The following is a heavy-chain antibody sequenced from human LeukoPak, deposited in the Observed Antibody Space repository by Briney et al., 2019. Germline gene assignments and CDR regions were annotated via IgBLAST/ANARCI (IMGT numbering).Heavy chain of an antibody. Sequence: PRGSLRLSCAASGFTFSSYAMSWVRQAPGKGLEWVSAISGSGGSTYYADSVKGRFTISRDNSKNTLYLQMNSLRAEDTAVYYCAKDFPILSTTQNYYYHMDVWGKGTTVTVSS. D-gene: IGHD1-14*01. J-gene: IGHJ6*03. CDR2: ISGSGGST. CDR3: AKDFPILSTTQNYYYHMDV. V-gene: IGHV3-23*01. CDR1: GFTFSSYA.